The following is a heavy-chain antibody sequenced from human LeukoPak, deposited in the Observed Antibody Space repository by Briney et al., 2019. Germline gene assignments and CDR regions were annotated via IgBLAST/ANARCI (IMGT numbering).Heavy chain of an antibody. Sequence: ASVKVSCKVSRYTLTEQSMLWLRQAPGKGLEWMGGFDPEDGETIYAQKFQGRVTMTEDTSTDTAYMELRSLKSEITAVYYCATVCRGDSSLPNAFYIWGQGAMVTVSS. CDR2: FDPEDGET. V-gene: IGHV1-24*01. J-gene: IGHJ3*02. CDR3: ATVCRGDSSLPNAFYI. CDR1: RYTLTEQS. D-gene: IGHD3-22*01.